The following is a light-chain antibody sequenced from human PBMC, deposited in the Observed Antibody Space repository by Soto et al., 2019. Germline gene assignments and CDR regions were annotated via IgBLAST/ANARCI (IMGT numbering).Light chain of an antibody. CDR2: AAS. J-gene: IGKJ3*01. Sequence: AIRMTQSPSSFSASTGDRVTITCRASQGISSYLAWYQQKPGKAPKLLIYAASTLQSGVPSRFSGSGSGTDFTLTISCLQSEDFATYYCQQYYSALSGFTFGPGTKVDIK. CDR3: QQYYSALSGFT. CDR1: QGISSY. V-gene: IGKV1-8*01.